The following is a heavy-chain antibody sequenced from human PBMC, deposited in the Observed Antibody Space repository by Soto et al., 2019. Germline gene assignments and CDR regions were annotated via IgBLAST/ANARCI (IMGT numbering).Heavy chain of an antibody. D-gene: IGHD6-19*01. CDR1: GGSISSYY. Sequence: SETLSLTCTVSGGSISSYYWSWIRQPPGKGLEWIGYIYYSGSTNYNPSLKSRVTISVDTSKNQFSLKLSSVTAADTAVYYCAREKWIAVAGTHAYYGMDVWGQGTTVTVSS. CDR3: AREKWIAVAGTHAYYGMDV. CDR2: IYYSGST. V-gene: IGHV4-59*01. J-gene: IGHJ6*02.